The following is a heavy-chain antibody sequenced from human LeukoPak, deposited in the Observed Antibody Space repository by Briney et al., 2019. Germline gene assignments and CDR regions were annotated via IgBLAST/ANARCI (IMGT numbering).Heavy chain of an antibody. CDR3: ARPTVTTRWGYFQH. J-gene: IGHJ1*01. D-gene: IGHD4-17*01. V-gene: IGHV4-39*07. CDR1: GGSISSSSYY. Sequence: PSETLSLTCTVSGGSISSSSYYWGWIRQPPGKGLEWIGSIYYSGSIYYNPSLKSRVTISVDTSKNQFSLKLSSVTAADTAVYYCARPTVTTRWGYFQHWGQGTLVTVSS. CDR2: IYYSGSI.